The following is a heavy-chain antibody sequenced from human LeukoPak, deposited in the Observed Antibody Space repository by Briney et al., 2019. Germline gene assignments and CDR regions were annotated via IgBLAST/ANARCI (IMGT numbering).Heavy chain of an antibody. CDR1: GYTFTSYD. V-gene: IGHV1-69*10. CDR3: ARVFQQQLVQDYYYGMDV. Sequence: ASVKVSCKASGYTFTSYDINWVRQATGQGLEWMGGIIPILGIANYAQKFQGRVTITADKSTSTAYMELSSLRSEDTAVYYCARVFQQQLVQDYYYGMDVWGQGTTVTVSS. J-gene: IGHJ6*02. CDR2: IIPILGIA. D-gene: IGHD6-13*01.